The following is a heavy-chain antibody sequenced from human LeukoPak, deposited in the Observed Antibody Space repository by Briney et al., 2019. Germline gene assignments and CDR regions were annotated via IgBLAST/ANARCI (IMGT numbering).Heavy chain of an antibody. CDR2: IYYSGST. Sequence: SETLSLTCTVSGGSISSYYWSWIRQPPGKGLEWIGYIYYSGSTNYNPSLKSRVTISLDTSKNQFYLKLSSVPAADTAVYYCAREGTDQYYYYYMDVWGKGTTVTVSS. D-gene: IGHD3-10*01. V-gene: IGHV4-59*01. J-gene: IGHJ6*03. CDR1: GGSISSYY. CDR3: AREGTDQYYYYYMDV.